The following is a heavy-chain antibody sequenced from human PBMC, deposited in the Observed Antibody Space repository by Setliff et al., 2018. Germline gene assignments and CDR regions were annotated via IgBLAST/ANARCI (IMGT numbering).Heavy chain of an antibody. Sequence: PGGSLRLSCAASGFTFSGSAVHWVRQASGKGLEWVGRIRRNADNRAPIYAASVKGRFTISRDDSKNTAYLQMNSLKIEDTAVYYCAGAGGRVICPPGRYVDVWGKGTTVTVSS. V-gene: IGHV3-73*01. CDR1: GFTFSGSA. D-gene: IGHD2-15*01. CDR2: IRRNADNRAP. J-gene: IGHJ6*03. CDR3: AGAGGRVICPPGRYVDV.